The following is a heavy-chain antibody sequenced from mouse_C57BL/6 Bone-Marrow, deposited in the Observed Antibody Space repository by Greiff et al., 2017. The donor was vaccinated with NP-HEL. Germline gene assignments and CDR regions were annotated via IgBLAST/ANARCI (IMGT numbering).Heavy chain of an antibody. CDR3: AKNSAYDEDYYAMDY. Sequence: QVQLQQSGPGLVQPSQSLSITCTVSGFSLTSYGVHWVRQSPGKGLEWLGVIWRGGSTDYNAAFMSRLSTTQDNSKSQVFFKMNSLQADDTAIYYCAKNSAYDEDYYAMDYWGQGTSVTVSS. CDR2: IWRGGST. J-gene: IGHJ4*01. CDR1: GFSLTSYG. V-gene: IGHV2-5*01. D-gene: IGHD2-12*01.